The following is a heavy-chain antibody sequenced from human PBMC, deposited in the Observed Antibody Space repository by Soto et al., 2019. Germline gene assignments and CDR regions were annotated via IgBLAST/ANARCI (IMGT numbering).Heavy chain of an antibody. D-gene: IGHD2-2*01. V-gene: IGHV1-69*01. Sequence: QVQLVLSGAEVKKPGSSVKVSCKASGGTFSSYAISWVRQAPGQGLEWMGGIIPISDTTNYAQKFQGRVTITADESTSTAYMELSSLRSEDTAVYYCARSQGSSTSLEIYYYSYYGMAVWGQGTTVTVSS. J-gene: IGHJ6*02. CDR1: GGTFSSYA. CDR2: IIPISDTT. CDR3: ARSQGSSTSLEIYYYSYYGMAV.